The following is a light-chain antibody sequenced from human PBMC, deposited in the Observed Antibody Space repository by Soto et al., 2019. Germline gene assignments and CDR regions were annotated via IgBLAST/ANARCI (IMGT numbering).Light chain of an antibody. CDR3: QQYDSSPLT. Sequence: EIVLTQSPGTLSLSPGERATLSCRASQSVSSSSLAWYQQKPGQAPRLRIYGASSRATGIPDRFSGSGSGTDFTLTISRLEPEDCAVYYCQQYDSSPLTSGGGTKVEIK. CDR2: GAS. CDR1: QSVSSSS. J-gene: IGKJ4*01. V-gene: IGKV3-20*01.